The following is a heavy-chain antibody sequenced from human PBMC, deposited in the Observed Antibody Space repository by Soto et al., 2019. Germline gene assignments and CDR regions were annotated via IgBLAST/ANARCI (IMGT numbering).Heavy chain of an antibody. Sequence: PSETLSLTCAVYGGSFSGYHWSWIRQPPGKGLEWIGEINHSGSTNYNPSLKSRVTISVDTSKNQFSLKLSSVTAADTAVYYCARGPRVVMVPNDAFDIWGQGTMVTVSS. CDR2: INHSGST. V-gene: IGHV4-34*01. D-gene: IGHD3-22*01. CDR1: GGSFSGYH. J-gene: IGHJ3*02. CDR3: ARGPRVVMVPNDAFDI.